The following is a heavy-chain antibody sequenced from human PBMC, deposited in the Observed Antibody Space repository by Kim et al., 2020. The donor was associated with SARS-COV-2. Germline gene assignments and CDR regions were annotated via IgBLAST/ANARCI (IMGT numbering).Heavy chain of an antibody. V-gene: IGHV4-39*07. CDR1: GGSISSSSYY. J-gene: IGHJ3*02. CDR3: ARAWVMITFGGVWGAFDS. D-gene: IGHD3-16*01. CDR2: IYYSGST. Sequence: SETLSLTCTVSGGSISSSSYYWGWIRQPPGKGLEWIGSIYYSGSTYYNPSLKSRVTISVDTSKNQFSLKLSSVTAADTAVYYCARAWVMITFGGVWGAFDSWGQGTMVTVSS.